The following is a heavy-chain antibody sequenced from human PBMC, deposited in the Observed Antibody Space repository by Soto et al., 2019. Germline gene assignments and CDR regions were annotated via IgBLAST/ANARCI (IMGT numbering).Heavy chain of an antibody. CDR3: ARASYDFWGGYSGYGMDV. Sequence: QVQLVESGGGVVHPGRSLRLACPASGLTFSSYAMHCVRQAPGKGLECVAVISYDGSNKHYADSVKGRFTISRDNSKNALYLQMNSLRADETAVYYCARASYDFWGGYSGYGMDVWGQGTTVTVSS. V-gene: IGHV3-30-3*01. J-gene: IGHJ6*02. CDR2: ISYDGSNK. CDR1: GLTFSSYA. D-gene: IGHD3-3*01.